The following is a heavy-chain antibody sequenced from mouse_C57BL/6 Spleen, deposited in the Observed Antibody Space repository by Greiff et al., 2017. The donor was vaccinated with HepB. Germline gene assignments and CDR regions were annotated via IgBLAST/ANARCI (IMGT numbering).Heavy chain of an antibody. V-gene: IGHV1-82*01. Sequence: QVQLQQSGPELVKPGASVKISCKASGYAFSSPWMNWVKQRPGKGLEWIGRIYPGDGDTNYNGKFKGKATLTADKSSSTAYMQLSSLTSEDSAVYFCARSDYGNYVFAYWGQGTLVTVSA. D-gene: IGHD2-1*01. J-gene: IGHJ3*01. CDR3: ARSDYGNYVFAY. CDR2: IYPGDGDT. CDR1: GYAFSSPW.